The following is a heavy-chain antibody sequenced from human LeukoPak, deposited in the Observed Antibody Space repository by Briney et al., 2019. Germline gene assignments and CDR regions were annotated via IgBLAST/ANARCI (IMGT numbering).Heavy chain of an antibody. Sequence: GGSLRLSCAASGLTFSNAWMSWVRQAPGKGLEWVGRIKSKTDGGTTDYAAPVKGRFTISRDDSKNTLYLQMNSLKTEDTAVYYCTTVYCSSTSCYAVGHYYYYYYMDVWGKATTVTVSS. J-gene: IGHJ6*03. D-gene: IGHD2-2*01. CDR1: GLTFSNAW. CDR2: IKSKTDGGTT. V-gene: IGHV3-15*01. CDR3: TTVYCSSTSCYAVGHYYYYYYMDV.